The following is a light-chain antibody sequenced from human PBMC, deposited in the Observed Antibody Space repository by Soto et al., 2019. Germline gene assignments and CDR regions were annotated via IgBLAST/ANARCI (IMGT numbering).Light chain of an antibody. CDR1: QSVSSN. CDR2: GAA. V-gene: IGKV3-15*01. Sequence: IVMTQSPATLSVSQGERATLSCRASQSVSSNLAWYQQNPGQAPRLLSYGAAIRATAPPAMFAASGSRAVSTPTISSQHSEDFAVYCRQQDNTWPRTFGQGTKVDNK. CDR3: QQDNTWPRT. J-gene: IGKJ1*01.